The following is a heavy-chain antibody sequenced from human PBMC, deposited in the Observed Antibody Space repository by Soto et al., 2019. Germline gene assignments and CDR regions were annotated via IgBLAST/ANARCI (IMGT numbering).Heavy chain of an antibody. D-gene: IGHD6-25*01. Sequence: EVQLVESGGGLIQPGGSLRLSCAVSGFSVSNTYMSWVRQAPGKGLEWISVIYRGRATYYADSVKGRFTISRDDSRNKVYLQMNSLTTEDTAVYFCARDRSDSSRADSFDIGGQGTMVTVSS. CDR1: GFSVSNTY. CDR3: ARDRSDSSRADSFDI. J-gene: IGHJ3*02. CDR2: IYRGRAT. V-gene: IGHV3-53*01.